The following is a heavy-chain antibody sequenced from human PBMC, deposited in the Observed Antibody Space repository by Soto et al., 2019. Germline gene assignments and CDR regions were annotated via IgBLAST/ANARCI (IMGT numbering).Heavy chain of an antibody. V-gene: IGHV1-69*01. CDR3: ARGSYIFTDYYYYYGMDV. D-gene: IGHD3-10*01. J-gene: IGHJ6*02. Sequence: QVQLVQSGAEVKKPGSSVKVSCKASGATFSSYAISWVRQAPGQGLEWMGGIIPIFGTANYAQKFQGRVTITADESTSTAYMELSSLRSEDTAVYYCARGSYIFTDYYYYYGMDVWGQGTTVTVSS. CDR1: GATFSSYA. CDR2: IIPIFGTA.